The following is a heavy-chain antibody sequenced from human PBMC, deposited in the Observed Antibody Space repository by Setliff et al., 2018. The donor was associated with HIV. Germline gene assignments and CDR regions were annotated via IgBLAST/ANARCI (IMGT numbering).Heavy chain of an antibody. D-gene: IGHD2-15*01. CDR3: ARVPGSVVVVAAYYYFDY. Sequence: ASVKVSCKASGYTFTSYGISWVRQAPGQGLGWMGWISAYNGNTNYAQKLQGRVTMTTDTPTSTAYMELRSLRSDDTAVYYCARVPGSVVVVAAYYYFDYWGQGTLVTVSS. J-gene: IGHJ4*02. CDR1: GYTFTSYG. CDR2: ISAYNGNT. V-gene: IGHV1-18*01.